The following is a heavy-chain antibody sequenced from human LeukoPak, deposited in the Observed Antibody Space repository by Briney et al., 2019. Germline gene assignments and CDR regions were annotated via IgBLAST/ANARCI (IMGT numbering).Heavy chain of an antibody. CDR2: IKQDGSEK. D-gene: IGHD3-3*01. Sequence: GGSLRLSCAASGFTVSAYAMAWVRQAPGKGLEWVANIKQDGSEKYYVDSVKGRFTISRDNAKNSLYLQMNSLRAEDTAVYYCATTKIWSGYYSSGYYFDYWGQGTLVTVSS. CDR1: GFTVSAYA. CDR3: ATTKIWSGYYSSGYYFDY. J-gene: IGHJ4*02. V-gene: IGHV3-7*01.